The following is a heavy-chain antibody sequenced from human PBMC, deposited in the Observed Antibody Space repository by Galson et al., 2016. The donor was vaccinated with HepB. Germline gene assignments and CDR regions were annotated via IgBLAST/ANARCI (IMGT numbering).Heavy chain of an antibody. Sequence: TLSLTCVVSGGSISSGTLSWSWVRQPPGKGLQWLGYIYHSGLSSYNPSLKGRVTISVDRSKNQFSLSLNSMTAADTAVYSCARVSSDFVWGSYTPPYYFDSWGQGILVTVSS. V-gene: IGHV4-30-2*01. CDR3: ARVSSDFVWGSYTPPYYFDS. J-gene: IGHJ4*02. CDR1: GGSISSGTLS. D-gene: IGHD3-16*01. CDR2: IYHSGLS.